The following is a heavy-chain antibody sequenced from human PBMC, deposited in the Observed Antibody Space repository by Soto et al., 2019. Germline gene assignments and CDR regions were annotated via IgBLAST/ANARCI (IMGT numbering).Heavy chain of an antibody. D-gene: IGHD4-17*01. CDR2: ISAYNGNT. CDR3: ARVDGYGDYVDPPFDY. V-gene: IGHV1-18*01. Sequence: QVQLVQSGAEVKKPGASVKVSCKASGYTFTSYGISWVRQAPGQGLEWMGWISAYNGNTNYAQKLQGRVTMTTDKLTXXAYMELRSLRSDDTAVYYCARVDGYGDYVDPPFDYWGQGTLVTVSS. CDR1: GYTFTSYG. J-gene: IGHJ4*02.